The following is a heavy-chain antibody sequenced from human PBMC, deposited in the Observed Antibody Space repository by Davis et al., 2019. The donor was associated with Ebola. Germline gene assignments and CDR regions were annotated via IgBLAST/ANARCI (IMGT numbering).Heavy chain of an antibody. V-gene: IGHV6-1*01. J-gene: IGHJ4*02. Sequence: HSQTLSLTCAISGDSVNSGGWNWIRQSPSRGLEWLGRTYYTSQWNNDYAASVRSRITIKPDASKSQFSLQLNSVTPDDTAVYYCARGWLRTGFDYWGQGTLVTVSS. CDR2: TYYTSQWNN. D-gene: IGHD5-12*01. CDR1: GDSVNSGG. CDR3: ARGWLRTGFDY.